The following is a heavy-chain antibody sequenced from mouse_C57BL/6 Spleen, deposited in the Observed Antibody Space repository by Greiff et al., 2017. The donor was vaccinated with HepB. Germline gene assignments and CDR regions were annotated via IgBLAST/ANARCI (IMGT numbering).Heavy chain of an antibody. J-gene: IGHJ2*01. CDR1: GYSITSGYY. CDR3: ARGVYGNYYFDY. CDR2: ISYDGST. Sequence: EVKLMESGPGLVKPSQSLSLTCSVTGYSITSGYYWNWIRQFPGNILEWMGYISYDGSTNYNPSLKNRISITRDTSKNQSFMKLNSVTTEDTATYYCARGVYGNYYFDYWGQGTTLTVSS. D-gene: IGHD2-1*01. V-gene: IGHV3-6*01.